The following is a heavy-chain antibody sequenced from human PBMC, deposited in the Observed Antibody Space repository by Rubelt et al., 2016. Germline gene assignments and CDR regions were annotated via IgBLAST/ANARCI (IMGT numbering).Heavy chain of an antibody. D-gene: IGHD6-13*01. CDR1: GGSISSYY. Sequence: QVQLQESGPGLVKPSETLSLTCTVSGGSISSYYWSWIRQPPGKGLEWIGCIYYSGSTNYNPSFKRRVSISVDTSKNQFSLRLSSVTAADTAVYYCARGGRSWATIGSSRLDPWGQGTLVTVSS. CDR2: IYYSGST. CDR3: ARGGRSWATIGSSRLDP. V-gene: IGHV4-59*12. J-gene: IGHJ5*02.